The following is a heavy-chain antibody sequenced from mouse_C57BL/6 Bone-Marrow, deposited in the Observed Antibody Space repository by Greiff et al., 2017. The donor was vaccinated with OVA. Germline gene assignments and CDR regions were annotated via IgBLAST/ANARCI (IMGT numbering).Heavy chain of an antibody. D-gene: IGHD1-1*01. CDR1: GFSLTSYG. Sequence: VKLVESGPGLVQPSQSLSITCTVSGFSLTSYGVHWVRQSPGKGLEWLGVIWSGGSTAYNAAFISRLSISKDNSKRNVFFKMNSMQADDTAIYYCAREDIYYYGSSPYYYAMDYWGQGTSVTVSA. CDR2: IWSGGST. V-gene: IGHV2-2*01. CDR3: AREDIYYYGSSPYYYAMDY. J-gene: IGHJ4*01.